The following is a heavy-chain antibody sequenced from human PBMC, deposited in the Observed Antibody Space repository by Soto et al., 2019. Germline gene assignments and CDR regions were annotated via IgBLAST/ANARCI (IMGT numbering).Heavy chain of an antibody. CDR2: IWYDGSNK. V-gene: IGHV3-33*01. CDR1: GFTFSSYG. CDR3: ARDWGKDYGYYYYYYGMDV. Sequence: GGSLRLSCAASGFTFSSYGMHWVRQAPGKGLEWVAVIWYDGSNKYYADSVKGRFTISRDNSKNTLYLQMNSLRAEDTAVYYCARDWGKDYGYYYYYYGMDVWGQGTTVTVSS. J-gene: IGHJ6*02. D-gene: IGHD4-17*01.